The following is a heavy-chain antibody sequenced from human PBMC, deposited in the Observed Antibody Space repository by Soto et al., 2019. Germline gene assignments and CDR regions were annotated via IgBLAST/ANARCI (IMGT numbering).Heavy chain of an antibody. V-gene: IGHV3-23*01. CDR2: ISGSGGST. D-gene: IGHD3-9*01. J-gene: IGHJ4*02. Sequence: GGSLRLSCAASGFTFSSYAMSWVRQAPGKGLEWVSAISGSGGSTYYADSVKGRFTISRDNSKNTLYLQMNSLRAEDTAVYYCAKAPYFDWLLPNFDYWGQGXLVTVYS. CDR3: AKAPYFDWLLPNFDY. CDR1: GFTFSSYA.